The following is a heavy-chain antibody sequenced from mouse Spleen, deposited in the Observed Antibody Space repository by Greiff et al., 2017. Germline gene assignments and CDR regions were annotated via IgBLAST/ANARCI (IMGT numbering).Heavy chain of an antibody. Sequence: EVQGVESGGGLVKPGGSLKLSCAASGFTFSDYGMHWVRQAPEKGLEWVAYISSGSSTIYYADTVKGRFTISRDNAKNTLFLQMTSLRSEDTAMLHCEGFTQRRRVGCALWGKETGVSVS. V-gene: IGHV5-17*01. CDR2: ISSGSSTI. CDR1: GFTFSDYG. D-gene: IGHD2-12*01. CDR3: EGFTQRRRVGCAL. J-gene: IGHJ3*02.